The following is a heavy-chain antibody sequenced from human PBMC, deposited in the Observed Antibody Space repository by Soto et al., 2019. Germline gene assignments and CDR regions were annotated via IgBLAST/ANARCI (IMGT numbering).Heavy chain of an antibody. V-gene: IGHV3-23*01. CDR2: ISGSGDST. CDR1: GFTFSSYA. J-gene: IGHJ1*01. CDR3: AKGVPGIAVAGTGYFQH. Sequence: GGSLRLSCAASGFTFSSYAMSWVRQPPGKGLEWVSGISGSGDSTYYADSVKGRFTISRDNSKNTLYLQMNSLRAEDTAVYYCAKGVPGIAVAGTGYFQHWGQGTLVTVSS. D-gene: IGHD6-19*01.